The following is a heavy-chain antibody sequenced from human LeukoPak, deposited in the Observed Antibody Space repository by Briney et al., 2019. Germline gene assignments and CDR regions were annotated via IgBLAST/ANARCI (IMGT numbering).Heavy chain of an antibody. Sequence: SVKVSCKASGYTFTSYGISWVRQAPGQGLEWMGGITPIFHTPNYAQKFQGRVTITADESTSTAYMELSSLRSEDTAVYYCARDNPTYPPDIVVVVAASPVWFDPWGQGTLVTVSS. D-gene: IGHD2-15*01. CDR2: ITPIFHTP. CDR1: GYTFTSYG. J-gene: IGHJ5*02. V-gene: IGHV1-69*13. CDR3: ARDNPTYPPDIVVVVAASPVWFDP.